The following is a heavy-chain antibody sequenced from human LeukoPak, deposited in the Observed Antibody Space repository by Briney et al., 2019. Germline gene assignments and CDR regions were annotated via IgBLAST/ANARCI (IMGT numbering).Heavy chain of an antibody. J-gene: IGHJ4*02. CDR1: GFTFSSYA. D-gene: IGHD5-18*01. V-gene: IGHV3-23*01. Sequence: GGSLRLSCAASGFTFSSYAMSWVRQAPGKGLEWVSAISGSGGSTYYADSVKGRFTISRDNSKNTLYLQMNSLRAEDTAVYYCAKGGSGYSYGYHFDYWGQGTLVTVSS. CDR2: ISGSGGST. CDR3: AKGGSGYSYGYHFDY.